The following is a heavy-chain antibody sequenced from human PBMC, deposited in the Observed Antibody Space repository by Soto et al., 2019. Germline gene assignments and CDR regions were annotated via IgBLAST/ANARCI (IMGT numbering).Heavy chain of an antibody. Sequence: ASVKVSCKASGYTFTGYYMHWVRQAPGQGLEWMGWINPNSGGTDYAQKFQGRVTMTRDTSISTAYMELSRLRSDDTAVYYCAREDSGSYPGYYYYGMDVWGQGTTVTVSS. CDR2: INPNSGGT. V-gene: IGHV1-2*02. J-gene: IGHJ6*02. CDR1: GYTFTGYY. CDR3: AREDSGSYPGYYYYGMDV. D-gene: IGHD1-26*01.